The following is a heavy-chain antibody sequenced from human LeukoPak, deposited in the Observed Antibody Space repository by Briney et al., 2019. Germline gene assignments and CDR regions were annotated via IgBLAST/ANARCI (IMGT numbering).Heavy chain of an antibody. J-gene: IGHJ4*02. Sequence: GESPKISCAASGFTFSSYSMNWVRQAPGKGLEWVSSISSSSSYIYYADSVKGRFTISRDNAKNSLYLQMNSLRAEDTAVYYCARDLGDYVPLVDYWGQGTLVTVSS. CDR3: ARDLGDYVPLVDY. CDR1: GFTFSSYS. D-gene: IGHD4-17*01. CDR2: ISSSSSYI. V-gene: IGHV3-21*01.